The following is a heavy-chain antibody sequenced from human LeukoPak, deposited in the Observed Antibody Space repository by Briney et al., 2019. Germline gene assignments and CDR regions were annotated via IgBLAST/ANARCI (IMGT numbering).Heavy chain of an antibody. CDR2: IWYDGSNK. CDR1: GFTFSSYG. J-gene: IGHJ4*02. Sequence: PGGSLRLSCAASGFTFSSYGMHWVRQAPGKGLEWVAVIWYDGSNKYYADSMKGRFTISRDNSKNTLYLQMNSLRAEDTAVYYCARGYLDYYDSSGYYYPTYFDYWGQGTLVTVSS. CDR3: ARGYLDYYDSSGYYYPTYFDY. V-gene: IGHV3-33*01. D-gene: IGHD3-22*01.